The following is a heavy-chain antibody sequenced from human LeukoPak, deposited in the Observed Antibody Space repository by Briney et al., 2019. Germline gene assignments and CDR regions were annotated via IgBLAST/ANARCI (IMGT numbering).Heavy chain of an antibody. CDR3: AREMNDFWSATNYYFDY. Sequence: VASVKVSCKASGYTFTSYYMHWVRQAPGQGLEWMGIINPSGGSTSYAQKFQGRVTMTRDMSTSTVYMELSSLRSEDTAVYYCAREMNDFWSATNYYFDYWGQGTLVTVSS. V-gene: IGHV1-46*01. J-gene: IGHJ4*02. CDR2: INPSGGST. CDR1: GYTFTSYY. D-gene: IGHD3-3*01.